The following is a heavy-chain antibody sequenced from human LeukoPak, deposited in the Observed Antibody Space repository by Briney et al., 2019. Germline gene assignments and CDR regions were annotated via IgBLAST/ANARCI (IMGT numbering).Heavy chain of an antibody. J-gene: IGHJ4*02. D-gene: IGHD3-16*02. CDR2: ISGSGGST. CDR1: GFTFSSYA. CDR3: AKVRYYDYVWGSYRAPHFDY. Sequence: GGSLRLSCAASGFTFSSYAMSGVRQAPGKGLEWVSAISGSGGSTYYADAVKGRCTISRDNSKKTRYRQMNSRRSEDTAVYYCAKVRYYDYVWGSYRAPHFDYWGQGTLVTVSS. V-gene: IGHV3-23*01.